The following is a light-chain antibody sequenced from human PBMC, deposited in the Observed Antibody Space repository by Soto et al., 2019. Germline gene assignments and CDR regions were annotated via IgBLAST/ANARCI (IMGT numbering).Light chain of an antibody. V-gene: IGLV1-40*01. CDR1: SSNIGAGYD. CDR2: GNS. Sequence: QSVLTQPPSVSGAPGQRVTISCTGSSSNIGAGYDVHWYQQLPGTAPKLLIYGNSNRPSGVPDRFSGSKSGTSASLAITGLQAEDEADYYCQSYDSSLSGWVFGTGTKLTDL. J-gene: IGLJ1*01. CDR3: QSYDSSLSGWV.